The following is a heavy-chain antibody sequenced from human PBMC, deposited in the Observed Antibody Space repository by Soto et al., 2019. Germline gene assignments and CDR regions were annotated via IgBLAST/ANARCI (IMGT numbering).Heavy chain of an antibody. J-gene: IGHJ5*02. CDR3: ARDGDKWNDDPFSRFDP. D-gene: IGHD1-20*01. CDR2: IIPIFGTA. V-gene: IGHV1-69*13. Sequence: GASVKVSCKASGGTFSSYAISWVRQAPGQGLEWMGGIIPIFGTANYAQKFQGRVTITADESTSTAYMELSSLRSEDTAVYYCARDGDKWNDDPFSRFDPWGQGTLVTVSS. CDR1: GGTFSSYA.